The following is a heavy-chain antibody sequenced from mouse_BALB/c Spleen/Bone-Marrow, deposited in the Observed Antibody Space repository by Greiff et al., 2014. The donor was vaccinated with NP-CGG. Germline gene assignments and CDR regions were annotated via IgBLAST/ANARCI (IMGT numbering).Heavy chain of an antibody. J-gene: IGHJ4*01. Sequence: VQLVESGAELVRPGTSVKVSCKGSGYAFTNYLIEWVKQRPGQGLERIGVINSGSGGTKYNEKFKGKATLTADKSSSTAYMQLSSLTSDDSAVYFCARAITDAMDYWGQGTSVTVSS. CDR3: ARAITDAMDY. V-gene: IGHV1-54*01. D-gene: IGHD2-4*01. CDR1: GYAFTNYL. CDR2: INSGSGGT.